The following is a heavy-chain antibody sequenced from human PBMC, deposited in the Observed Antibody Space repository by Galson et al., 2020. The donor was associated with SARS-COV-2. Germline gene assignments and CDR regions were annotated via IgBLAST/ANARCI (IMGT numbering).Heavy chain of an antibody. Sequence: SETLSLTCTVSGGSISSSSYYWGWIRQPPGKGLEWIGSIYYSGSTYYNPSLKSRVTISVDTSKNQFSLKLSSVTAADTAVYYCARVIPSYYDFWSGYYTATNTYGFDYWGQGTLVTVSS. J-gene: IGHJ4*02. V-gene: IGHV4-39*07. CDR3: ARVIPSYYDFWSGYYTATNTYGFDY. D-gene: IGHD3-3*01. CDR1: GGSISSSSYY. CDR2: IYYSGST.